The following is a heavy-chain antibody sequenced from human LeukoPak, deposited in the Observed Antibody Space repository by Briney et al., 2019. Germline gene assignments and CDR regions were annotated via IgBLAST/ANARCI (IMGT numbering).Heavy chain of an antibody. Sequence: GGSLRLSCEDSGLNFNKDYMTLMRHAAGTGQEWGLYISASGNTQEYDDSVNGRLSISKDNAKNSLFLRMSSLRVEDTAVYFCARLMRTSAYYYYIDVLGKGTTVTVSS. J-gene: IGHJ6*04. CDR2: ISASGNTQ. D-gene: IGHD3-16*01. CDR3: ARLMRTSAYYYYIDV. CDR1: GLNFNKDY. V-gene: IGHV3-11*01.